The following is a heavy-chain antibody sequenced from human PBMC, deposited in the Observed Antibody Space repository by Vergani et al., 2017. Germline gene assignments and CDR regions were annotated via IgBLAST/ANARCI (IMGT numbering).Heavy chain of an antibody. CDR2: INSDGSST. CDR3: ASSQWLDTRGY. Sequence: EVQLVESGGGLVQPGGSLTLSCAASGFTFSSYWMHWVRQAPGKGLVWVSRINSDGSSTTYADSVKGRFTISRDNAKNTLYLQMNSLRAEDTAVYYCASSQWLDTRGYWGQGTLVTVSS. J-gene: IGHJ4*02. CDR1: GFTFSSYW. V-gene: IGHV3-74*01. D-gene: IGHD6-19*01.